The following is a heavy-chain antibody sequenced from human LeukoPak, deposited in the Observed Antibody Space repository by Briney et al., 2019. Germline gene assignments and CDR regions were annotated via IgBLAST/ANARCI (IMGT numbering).Heavy chain of an antibody. Sequence: GGSLRLFCAASGFTFSNAWMIWVRQAPGKGLEWVGRIKSRTDGGTTDYAAPVKGRFTISRDDSKNTLYLQMNSLKTEDTAVYHCTTNPRATSPRNYYYYGMDVWGQGTTVTVSS. CDR3: TTNPRATSPRNYYYYGMDV. J-gene: IGHJ6*02. V-gene: IGHV3-15*01. D-gene: IGHD1-26*01. CDR1: GFTFSNAW. CDR2: IKSRTDGGTT.